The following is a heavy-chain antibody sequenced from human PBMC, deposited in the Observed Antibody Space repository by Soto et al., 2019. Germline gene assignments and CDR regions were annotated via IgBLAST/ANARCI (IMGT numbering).Heavy chain of an antibody. Sequence: ASVKLSCKASGYIFTSYYLHWVRQDPGQGLEWMGWINPFDGSRMFAQSFQGRVTFTRDTSTSTVYMELSGLRSDDTAVYYCSRVDPGETSPFDHWGQGTLVTVSS. CDR3: SRVDPGETSPFDH. J-gene: IGHJ4*02. V-gene: IGHV1-46*03. CDR1: GYIFTSYY. D-gene: IGHD3-10*01. CDR2: INPFDGSR.